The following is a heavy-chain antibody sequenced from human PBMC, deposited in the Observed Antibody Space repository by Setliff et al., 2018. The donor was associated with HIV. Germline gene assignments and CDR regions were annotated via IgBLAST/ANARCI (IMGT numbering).Heavy chain of an antibody. Sequence: SETLSLTCSVSGGSISSSTYYWGWIRQPPGKGLEWIGDIFYTGNTYYNPSLKSRVAISVDTSENQFSLKLNSVTAAGTAVYYCARRGRDGVLIVFATGFDPWGQGTLVTVS. V-gene: IGHV4-39*01. CDR2: IFYTGNT. J-gene: IGHJ5*02. CDR1: GGSISSSTYY. D-gene: IGHD2-8*01. CDR3: ARRGRDGVLIVFATGFDP.